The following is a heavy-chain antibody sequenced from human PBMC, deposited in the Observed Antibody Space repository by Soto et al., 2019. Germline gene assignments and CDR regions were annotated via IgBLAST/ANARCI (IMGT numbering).Heavy chain of an antibody. Sequence: SETLSLTCTVSGGSISSYYWSWIRQPPGKGLEWIGYIYYSGSTNYNPSLKSRVTISVDTSKNQFSLKLSSVTAADTAVYYCARASTVTTRGSRNNWFDPWGQGTRVTVAS. CDR2: IYYSGST. CDR3: ARASTVTTRGSRNNWFDP. J-gene: IGHJ5*02. D-gene: IGHD4-17*01. CDR1: GGSISSYY. V-gene: IGHV4-59*08.